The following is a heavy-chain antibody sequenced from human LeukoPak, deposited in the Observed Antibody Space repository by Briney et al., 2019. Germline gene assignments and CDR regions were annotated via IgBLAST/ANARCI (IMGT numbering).Heavy chain of an antibody. CDR3: AKDIGSGSYYYFDY. CDR1: GFTFSSYA. J-gene: IGHJ4*02. CDR2: ISWNSGII. D-gene: IGHD3-10*01. Sequence: GGSLRLSCAASGFTFSSYAMHWVRQAPGKGLEWVSGISWNSGIIGYADSVKGRFTISRDNAKNSLYLQMNSLRAEDTALYYCAKDIGSGSYYYFDYWGQGTLVTVSS. V-gene: IGHV3-9*01.